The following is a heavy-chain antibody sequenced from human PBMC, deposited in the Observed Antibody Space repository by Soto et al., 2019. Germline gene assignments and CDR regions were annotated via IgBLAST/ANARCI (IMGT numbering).Heavy chain of an antibody. J-gene: IGHJ6*02. V-gene: IGHV4-39*01. CDR2: IYYSGSA. CDR3: ARHGVDYGDYASYYYYGMDV. D-gene: IGHD4-17*01. Sequence: QLQLQESGPGLVKPSETLSLTCTVSGGSISSSTYYWGWIRQPPGKGLEWIGMIYYSGSAYYNPSLQGPATISIDTSKNQFSLRLSSVTAADTAVYYCARHGVDYGDYASYYYYGMDVWGRGTTVTVSS. CDR1: GGSISSSTYY.